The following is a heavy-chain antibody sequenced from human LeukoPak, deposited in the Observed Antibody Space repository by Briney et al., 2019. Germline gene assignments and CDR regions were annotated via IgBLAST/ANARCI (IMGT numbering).Heavy chain of an antibody. Sequence: ASVKVSCKASGGTFSSYAISWVRQAPGQGLEWMGGIIPIFGTANYAQKFQGRVTITTDESTSTAYMELSSLRSEDTAVNYCTVIYDSSGYDYWGQGTLVTVSS. D-gene: IGHD3-22*01. J-gene: IGHJ4*02. V-gene: IGHV1-69*05. CDR2: IIPIFGTA. CDR3: TVIYDSSGYDY. CDR1: GGTFSSYA.